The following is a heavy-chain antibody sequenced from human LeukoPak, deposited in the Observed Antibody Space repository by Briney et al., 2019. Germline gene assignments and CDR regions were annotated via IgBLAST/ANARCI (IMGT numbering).Heavy chain of an antibody. CDR2: IKQDGSEK. CDR3: ARDRQIAY. CDR1: GFTFSNYW. V-gene: IGHV3-7*01. J-gene: IGHJ4*02. Sequence: QTGGSLRLSCAASGFTFSNYWLTWVRQAPGQGLEWVANIKQDGSEKHYVDSAKGRFTISRDNAKNSLYLQMNSLRAEDTAVYYCARDRQIAYWGQGTLVTVSS.